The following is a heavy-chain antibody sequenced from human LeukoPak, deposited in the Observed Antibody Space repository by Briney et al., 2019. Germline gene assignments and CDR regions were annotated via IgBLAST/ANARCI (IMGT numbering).Heavy chain of an antibody. V-gene: IGHV3-7*01. Sequence: GGSLRLSCAASGFTFSPFWMTWVRQAPGKGLEWVANIKQDGSEKYYVDSVKGRFTISRDNSKNTLYLQMNSLRAEDTAVYYCARPRRARYDSSGYYTDAFDIWGQGTMVTVSS. D-gene: IGHD3-22*01. CDR2: IKQDGSEK. CDR3: ARPRRARYDSSGYYTDAFDI. CDR1: GFTFSPFW. J-gene: IGHJ3*02.